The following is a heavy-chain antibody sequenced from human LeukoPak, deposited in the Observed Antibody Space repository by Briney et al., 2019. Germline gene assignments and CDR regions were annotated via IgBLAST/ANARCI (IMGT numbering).Heavy chain of an antibody. D-gene: IGHD3-10*01. Sequence: PSQTLSLTCTVSGGSISSGSYYWSWIRQPAGKGLEWIGRIYTSGSTNYNPSLKSRVTISVDTSKNQFSLKLSSVTAADTAVYSCAREPRGEDAFDIWGQGTMVTVSS. CDR1: GGSISSGSYY. CDR3: AREPRGEDAFDI. V-gene: IGHV4-61*02. J-gene: IGHJ3*02. CDR2: IYTSGST.